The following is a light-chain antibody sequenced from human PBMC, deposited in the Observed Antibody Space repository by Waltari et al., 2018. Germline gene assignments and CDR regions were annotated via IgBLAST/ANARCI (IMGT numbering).Light chain of an antibody. CDR2: EDT. CDR1: SSDVSTFNL. V-gene: IGLV2-23*01. Sequence: QSALTPPAPVSGPPGQSITVSCPGNSSDVSTFNLLLWYQQHPGKAPRLMIYEDTERPSGVSNRFSGSKSGNTASLTISGLQAEDGADYYCCSYAGNKIMIFGGGTKLTVL. J-gene: IGLJ2*01. CDR3: CSYAGNKIMI.